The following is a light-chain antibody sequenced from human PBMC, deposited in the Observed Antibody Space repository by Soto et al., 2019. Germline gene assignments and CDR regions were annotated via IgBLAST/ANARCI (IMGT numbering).Light chain of an antibody. CDR2: GNS. J-gene: IGLJ3*02. CDR1: SSNIGAHYD. CDR3: QSYDSSLSGWV. Sequence: QSVLTQPPSVSGAPGQRVTISCTGSSSNIGAHYDVHWYQQLPGTAPKLLIYGNSNRPSGVPDRFSGSKSGTSASLAITGLQDEAEADYYCQSYDSSLSGWVFGGGTKVTVL. V-gene: IGLV1-40*01.